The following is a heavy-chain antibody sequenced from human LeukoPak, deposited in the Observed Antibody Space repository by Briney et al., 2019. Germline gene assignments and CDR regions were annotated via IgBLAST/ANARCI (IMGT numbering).Heavy chain of an antibody. CDR2: IKSKTDGGTT. CDR3: TTDLDYSSGRPDAIIPITPDAFDI. V-gene: IGHV3-15*01. Sequence: GGSLRLSCAASGFTFSNAWMSWVRQAPGKGLEWVGRIKSKTDGGTTDYAAPVKGRFTISRDDSKNTLYLQMNSLKTEDTAVYYCTTDLDYSSGRPDAIIPITPDAFDIWGQGTMVTVSS. D-gene: IGHD3-10*01. CDR1: GFTFSNAW. J-gene: IGHJ3*02.